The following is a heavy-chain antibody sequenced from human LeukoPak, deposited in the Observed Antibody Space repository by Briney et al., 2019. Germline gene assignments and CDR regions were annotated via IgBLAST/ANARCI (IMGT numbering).Heavy chain of an antibody. Sequence: GASVKVSCKASGYTFTDYAMQWVRQAPGQSLEWMGWINAGNGDTKYSQMFQGRVTITRYTSASTAYMELSSLRSEDTAVYYCARGRWVAPRQGYYLDYWGQGTLVTVSS. J-gene: IGHJ4*02. CDR2: INAGNGDT. CDR3: ARGRWVAPRQGYYLDY. V-gene: IGHV1-3*01. D-gene: IGHD5-12*01. CDR1: GYTFTDYA.